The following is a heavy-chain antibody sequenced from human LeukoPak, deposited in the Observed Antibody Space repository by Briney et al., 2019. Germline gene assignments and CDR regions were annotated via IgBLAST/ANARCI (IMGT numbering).Heavy chain of an antibody. Sequence: SETLSLTCAVYGGSFSGYYWSWIRQPPGKGLEWIGEINHSGSTNYNPSLKSRVTISVDTSKNQFSLKLSSVTAADTAVYYCARGRSYNNWFDPWGQGTLVTVS. CDR1: GGSFSGYY. D-gene: IGHD3-10*01. CDR2: INHSGST. CDR3: ARGRSYNNWFDP. J-gene: IGHJ5*02. V-gene: IGHV4-34*01.